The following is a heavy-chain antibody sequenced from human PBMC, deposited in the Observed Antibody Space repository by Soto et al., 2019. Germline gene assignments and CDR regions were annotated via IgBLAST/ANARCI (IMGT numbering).Heavy chain of an antibody. D-gene: IGHD3-22*01. Sequence: GGSLRLSCAASGFSFDDYAMHWVRQAPGRGLEWVSGITWSSGYIGYADSVKGRFTISKDNAKNSLYLKMNSLRPEDTAVYCCAKGTYDSSGYYTAPDYWGQGTLVTVSS. CDR2: ITWSSGYI. J-gene: IGHJ4*02. CDR1: GFSFDDYA. CDR3: AKGTYDSSGYYTAPDY. V-gene: IGHV3-9*01.